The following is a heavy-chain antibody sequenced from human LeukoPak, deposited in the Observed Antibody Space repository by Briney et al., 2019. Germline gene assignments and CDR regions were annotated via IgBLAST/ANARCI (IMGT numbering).Heavy chain of an antibody. CDR2: ISGSGGST. D-gene: IGHD3-22*01. CDR1: GFTFSSYA. CDR3: ANYPGMIVVRADY. Sequence: GGSLRLSCAASGFTFSSYAMSWVRQAPGKGLEWVSAISGSGGSTYYADSVDGRFTISRDNSKNTLYLQMNSLRAEDTAVYYCANYPGMIVVRADYWGQGTLVTVSS. V-gene: IGHV3-23*01. J-gene: IGHJ4*02.